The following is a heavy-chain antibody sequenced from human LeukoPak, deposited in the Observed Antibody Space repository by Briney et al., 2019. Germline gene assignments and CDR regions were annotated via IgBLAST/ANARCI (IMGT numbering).Heavy chain of an antibody. Sequence: GESLTLSYAASRFTFSSAWMSWVRQAPGKGLEWVGRIKSKSDGGTTDYAAPVKGRFTISRDNLKTILYLQMNSLQTQDTAVYYCTTLRIQLSTDSWGQGTLVTVSS. CDR2: IKSKSDGGTT. J-gene: IGHJ4*02. D-gene: IGHD5-18*01. V-gene: IGHV3-15*01. CDR3: TTLRIQLSTDS. CDR1: RFTFSSAW.